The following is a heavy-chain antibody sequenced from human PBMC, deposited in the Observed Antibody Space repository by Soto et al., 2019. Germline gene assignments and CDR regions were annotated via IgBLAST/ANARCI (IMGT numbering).Heavy chain of an antibody. CDR1: GGSISSYY. V-gene: IGHV4-59*08. J-gene: IGHJ4*02. CDR3: ARRGSHLDY. Sequence: SETLSLTCTVSGGSISSYYWSWIRQPPGKGLEWIGYIYYSGTTNYNPSLKSRVTISVDTSKNQFSLELTSVTAADTAIYYCARRGSHLDYWGQGTPVTVSS. D-gene: IGHD3-3*02. CDR2: IYYSGTT.